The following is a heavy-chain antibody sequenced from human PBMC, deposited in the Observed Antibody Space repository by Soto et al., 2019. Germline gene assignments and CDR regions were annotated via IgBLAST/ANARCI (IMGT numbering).Heavy chain of an antibody. CDR1: GFTFSSYA. Sequence: EVQLLESGGGLVQPGGSLRLSCAASGFTFSSYALSWVRQAPGKGREWVSAITGSGDRTYYADSVKGRFTVSRDNSKNTLSLEMNSLSAEDTALYFCAKGLGRGSYAASDSWGQGTLVTVSS. D-gene: IGHD1-26*01. V-gene: IGHV3-23*01. CDR2: ITGSGDRT. CDR3: AKGLGRGSYAASDS. J-gene: IGHJ5*01.